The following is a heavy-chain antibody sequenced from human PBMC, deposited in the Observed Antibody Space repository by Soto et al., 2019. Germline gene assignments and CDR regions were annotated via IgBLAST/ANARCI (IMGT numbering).Heavy chain of an antibody. CDR3: TREKGYISGPKNFDS. CDR2: IYDSGSS. CDR1: GGSVSSGDYF. D-gene: IGHD5-12*01. Sequence: SETLSLTCTVSGGSVSSGDYFWSWIRQPPGKGLEWIGYIYDSGSSYYNPSLKSRVTMSVDTSKNQFSLKLRSVTAADTAMYYCTREKGYISGPKNFDSWGQGTLVTVSS. V-gene: IGHV4-30-4*01. J-gene: IGHJ4*02.